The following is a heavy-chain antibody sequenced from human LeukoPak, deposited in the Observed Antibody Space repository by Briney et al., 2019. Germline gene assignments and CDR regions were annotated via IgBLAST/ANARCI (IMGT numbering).Heavy chain of an antibody. J-gene: IGHJ6*03. D-gene: IGHD6-6*01. CDR3: AKGIRPRSSSSRGPYYYYYMDV. V-gene: IGHV3-43D*04. CDR1: GFTFDDYA. CDR2: ISWDGGST. Sequence: PGGFLRLSCAASGFTFDDYAMHWVRQAPGKGLEWVSLISWDGGSTYYADSVKGRFTISRDNSKNSLYLQMNSLRAEDTALYYCAKGIRPRSSSSRGPYYYYYMDVWGKGTTVTVSS.